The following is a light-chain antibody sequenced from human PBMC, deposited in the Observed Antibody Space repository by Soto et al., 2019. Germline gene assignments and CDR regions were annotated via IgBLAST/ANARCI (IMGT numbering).Light chain of an antibody. CDR3: QQFENLPLT. V-gene: IGKV1-33*01. CDR2: DAS. J-gene: IGKJ4*01. CDR1: QDISDY. Sequence: DIQMTQSQSSLSASVGDRVTITCQASQDISDYLNWYQQKPGQAPNLLIYDASSLETGVPSRFSGGGSGTHFTFTISSLQPEDIGTYFCQQFENLPLTFGGGSIVDVK.